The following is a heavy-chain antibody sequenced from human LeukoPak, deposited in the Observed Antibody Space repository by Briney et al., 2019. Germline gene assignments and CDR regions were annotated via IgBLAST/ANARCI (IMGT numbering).Heavy chain of an antibody. D-gene: IGHD6-13*01. CDR3: ARDGLRAAGTHFDY. Sequence: PGRSLRLSCAASGFTCSSYGMHWVRQAPGKGLEWVAVIWYDGSNKYYADSVKGRFTISRDNSKNTLYLQMNSLRAEDTAVYYCARDGLRAAGTHFDYWGQGTLVTVSS. CDR1: GFTCSSYG. V-gene: IGHV3-33*01. CDR2: IWYDGSNK. J-gene: IGHJ4*02.